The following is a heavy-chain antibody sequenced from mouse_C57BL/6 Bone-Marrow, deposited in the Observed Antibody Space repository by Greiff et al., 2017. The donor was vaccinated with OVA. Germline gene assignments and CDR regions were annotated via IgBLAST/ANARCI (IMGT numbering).Heavy chain of an antibody. D-gene: IGHD1-1*01. CDR2: IYPGSGST. Sequence: QVQLQQPGAELVKPGASVKMSCKASGYTFTSYWITWVKQRPGQGLEWIGDIYPGSGSTNYNEKFKSKATLTVDTSSSTAYMQLSSLTSEDSAVYSCARSVYYYGSSYVFAYWGQGTLVTVSA. CDR3: ARSVYYYGSSYVFAY. CDR1: GYTFTSYW. J-gene: IGHJ3*01. V-gene: IGHV1-55*01.